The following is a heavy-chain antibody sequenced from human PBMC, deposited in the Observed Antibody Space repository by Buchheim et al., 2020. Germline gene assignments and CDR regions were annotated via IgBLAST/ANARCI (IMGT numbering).Heavy chain of an antibody. Sequence: QGALQESGPALVKPTQTLTLTCTFSGFSLSTSGVRVSWVRQPPGKALEWLARIDWNDGKFSSTSLKTRLTISKDTSKNQVVLTMTNMDPVDTATYYCARMIWWSHDCWGQGTL. CDR3: ARMIWWSHDC. J-gene: IGHJ4*02. CDR2: IDWNDGK. V-gene: IGHV2-70*04. CDR1: GFSLSTSGVR. D-gene: IGHD2-21*01.